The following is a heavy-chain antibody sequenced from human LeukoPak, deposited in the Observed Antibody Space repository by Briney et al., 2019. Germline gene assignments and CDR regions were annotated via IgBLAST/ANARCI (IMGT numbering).Heavy chain of an antibody. CDR2: IYSGGST. Sequence: GGSLRLSCAASGFTVSSNYMSWVRQAPGKGLEWVSVIYSGGSTYYADSVKGRFTISRDNSKNTLYLQMNSLRAEDTAVYYCARMYSGSYFSEYFDYWGQGTLVTVSS. CDR3: ARMYSGSYFSEYFDY. J-gene: IGHJ4*02. D-gene: IGHD1-26*01. CDR1: GFTVSSNY. V-gene: IGHV3-53*01.